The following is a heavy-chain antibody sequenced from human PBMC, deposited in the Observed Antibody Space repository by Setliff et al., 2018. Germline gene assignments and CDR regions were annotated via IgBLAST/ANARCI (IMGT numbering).Heavy chain of an antibody. J-gene: IGHJ4*02. CDR3: ARRDIVTTSLDY. V-gene: IGHV1-69*13. Sequence: SVKVSCKASGGTFSNNAIHWVRQAPGQGLEWMGQIIPIFATPNYAQKFQGRVTITADESTSTVYMELNNLRSEDTAVYYCARRDIVTTSLDYWGQGTLVTVSS. CDR1: GGTFSNNA. D-gene: IGHD5-12*01. CDR2: IIPIFATP.